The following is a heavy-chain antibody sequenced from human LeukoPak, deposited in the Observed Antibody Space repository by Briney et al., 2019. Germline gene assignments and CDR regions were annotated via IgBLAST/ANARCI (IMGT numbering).Heavy chain of an antibody. CDR1: GGSISSYY. CDR2: IYYSGST. CDR3: ARHSSDYDILTGYQALSWFDP. J-gene: IGHJ5*02. Sequence: PSETLSLTCTVSGGSISSYYWSWIRQPPGRGLEWIGYIYYSGSTNYNPSLKSRVTISVDTSKNQFSLKLSSVTAADTTVYYCARHSSDYDILTGYQALSWFDPWGQGTLVTVPS. D-gene: IGHD3-9*01. V-gene: IGHV4-59*08.